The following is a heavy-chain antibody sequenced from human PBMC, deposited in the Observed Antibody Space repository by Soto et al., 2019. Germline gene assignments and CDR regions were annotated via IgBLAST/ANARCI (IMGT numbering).Heavy chain of an antibody. CDR1: GYSFTSYW. D-gene: IGHD3-9*01. Sequence: GESLKISCKGSGYSFTSYWIGWVRQMPGKGLKWMGIIYPGDSDTRYSPSFQGQVTISADESISTAYLQWSSLKASDTAMYYCARYYDILAGYNFGHYYYYRDVWGKGTTVTVSS. V-gene: IGHV5-51*01. J-gene: IGHJ6*03. CDR3: ARYYDILAGYNFGHYYYYRDV. CDR2: IYPGDSDT.